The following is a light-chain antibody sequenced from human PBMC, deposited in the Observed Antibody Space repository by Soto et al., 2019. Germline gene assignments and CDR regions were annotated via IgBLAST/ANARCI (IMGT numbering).Light chain of an antibody. V-gene: IGLV1-40*01. J-gene: IGLJ2*01. CDR2: GNN. CDR1: SSNFGAGYA. CDR3: GTWDGALV. Sequence: QSALTQPPSVSGAPGQRVTISCSGSSSNFGAGYAVQWYQQLPGTAPKLLIYGNNNRPSGVPDRFSGSKSGTSASLAITGLQAEDEATYYCGTWDGALVFGGGTQLTVL.